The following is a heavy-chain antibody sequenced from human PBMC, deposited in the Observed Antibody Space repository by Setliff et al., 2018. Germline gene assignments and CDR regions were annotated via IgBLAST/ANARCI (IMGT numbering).Heavy chain of an antibody. CDR3: ARMPTSGYYASPKYYMDV. J-gene: IGHJ6*03. CDR1: EFRFSDYN. D-gene: IGHD3-22*01. V-gene: IGHV3-21*01. Sequence: GVMRLSCAASEFRFSDYNMNWVRQAPGKGLEWVASISPSGSFIYYADSVKGRFTISRDNSRRSVLLQIDSLRVEDTAVYFCARMPTSGYYASPKYYMDVWGKGT. CDR2: ISPSGSFI.